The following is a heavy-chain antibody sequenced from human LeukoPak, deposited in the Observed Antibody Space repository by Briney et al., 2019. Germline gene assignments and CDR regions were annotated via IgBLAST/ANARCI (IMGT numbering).Heavy chain of an antibody. J-gene: IGHJ2*01. Sequence: PSETLSLTCAVYGGSFSDFYWRWIRQPPGKGLEWIGQISPSGGTIYNPSLKSRVTISVDTSKNQFSLKLSSVTAADTAVYYYARSPNWYVDLWGRGTLVTVSS. CDR2: ISPSGGT. CDR1: GGSFSDFY. CDR3: ARSPNWYVDL. V-gene: IGHV4-34*01.